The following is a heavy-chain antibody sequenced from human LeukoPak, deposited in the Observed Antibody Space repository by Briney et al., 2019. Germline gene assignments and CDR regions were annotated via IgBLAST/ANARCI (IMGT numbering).Heavy chain of an antibody. CDR1: GGSISSYY. CDR3: ARGGYDFWSGYPNWFDP. D-gene: IGHD3-3*01. V-gene: IGHV4-4*07. J-gene: IGHJ5*02. Sequence: SETLSLTCTVSGGSISSYYWSWIRQPAGKGLEWIGRIYTSGSTNYNPSLKSRVTMSVDTSKNQFSLKLSSVTAADTAVYYCARGGYDFWSGYPNWFDPWGQGTLVTVSS. CDR2: IYTSGST.